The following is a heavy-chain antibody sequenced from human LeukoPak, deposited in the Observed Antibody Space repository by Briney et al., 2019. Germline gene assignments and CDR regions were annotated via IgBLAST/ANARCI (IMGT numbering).Heavy chain of an antibody. CDR1: SVSITSYY. CDR3: ARDEYGDFQGFDF. V-gene: IGHV4-59*13. J-gene: IGHJ4*02. Sequence: SETLSLTCSVSSVSITSYYWNWIRQSPGKGLEWLGNIHSRGTTNYNPSLKSRVTLSLDTSKSQFALKVTSVTAADTAVYYCARDEYGDFQGFDFWGQGTWVTVSS. CDR2: IHSRGTT. D-gene: IGHD4-17*01.